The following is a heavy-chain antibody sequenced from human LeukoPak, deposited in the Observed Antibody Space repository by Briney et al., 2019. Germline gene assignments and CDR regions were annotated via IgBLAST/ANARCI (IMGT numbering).Heavy chain of an antibody. CDR2: IYSGGST. CDR1: GFTVSSNY. Sequence: GGSQRLSCAASGFTVSSNYMSWVRQAPGKGLEWVSVIYSGGSTYYADSVKGRLTISRDNSKNTLYLEMNSLRAEDTAVYYCVGTGPLSSNGRDFNYWGQGTLVTVSS. V-gene: IGHV3-53*01. CDR3: VGTGPLSSNGRDFNY. J-gene: IGHJ4*02. D-gene: IGHD6-19*01.